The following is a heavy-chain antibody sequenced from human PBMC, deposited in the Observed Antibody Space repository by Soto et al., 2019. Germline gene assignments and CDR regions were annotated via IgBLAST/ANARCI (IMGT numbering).Heavy chain of an antibody. D-gene: IGHD6-6*01. J-gene: IGHJ4*02. V-gene: IGHV1-2*02. CDR2: INPNSGGT. CDR3: ARALYSSSPFFDY. Sequence: ASVRVSWKASGYTFTVYYMHWVRQAPGQGLEWMGWINPNSGGTNYAQKFQGRVTMTRDTSISTAYMELSRLRSDDTAVYYCARALYSSSPFFDYWGQGTLVTVSS. CDR1: GYTFTVYY.